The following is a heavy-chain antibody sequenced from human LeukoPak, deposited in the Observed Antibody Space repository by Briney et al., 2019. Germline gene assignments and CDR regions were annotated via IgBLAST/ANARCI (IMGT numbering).Heavy chain of an antibody. V-gene: IGHV4-4*02. J-gene: IGHJ6*04. D-gene: IGHD6-19*01. CDR2: IYHSGST. CDR3: ASTSIAVAGTRMDV. Sequence: SETLSLTCAVSGGSISSSNWWSWVRQPPGKGLEWIGEIYHSGSTNYNPSLKSRVTISVDTSKNQLSLKLTSVTAADTAVYYCASTSIAVAGTRMDVWGKGTTVTVSS. CDR1: GGSISSSNW.